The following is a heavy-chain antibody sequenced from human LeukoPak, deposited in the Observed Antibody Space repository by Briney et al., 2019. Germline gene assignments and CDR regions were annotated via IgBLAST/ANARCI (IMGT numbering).Heavy chain of an antibody. CDR2: IHRDGNDK. J-gene: IGHJ4*02. Sequence: GGSLRLSCAASGFTFSDYWMTWVRQAPGKGLEWVAYIHRDGNDKYYVDSVKGRFTISRDNAKNSLYLQMNSLRAEDTAVYYCAKNRTAHDYWGEGTLVTVSS. V-gene: IGHV3-7*02. CDR3: AKNRTAHDY. CDR1: GFTFSDYW. D-gene: IGHD5-18*01.